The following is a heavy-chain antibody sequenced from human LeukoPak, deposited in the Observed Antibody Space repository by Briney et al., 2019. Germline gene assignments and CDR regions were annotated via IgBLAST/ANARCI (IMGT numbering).Heavy chain of an antibody. CDR2: ISGSGGST. V-gene: IGHV3-23*01. D-gene: IGHD3-22*01. CDR3: AANSSGYYYYY. Sequence: PGGSLRLSCAASGFTFSSYAMSWVRQAPWKGLEWVSAISGSGGSTYYADSVKGRFTISRDNSKNTLYLQMNSLRAEDTAVYYCAANSSGYYYYYWGPGTLVTVSS. CDR1: GFTFSSYA. J-gene: IGHJ4*02.